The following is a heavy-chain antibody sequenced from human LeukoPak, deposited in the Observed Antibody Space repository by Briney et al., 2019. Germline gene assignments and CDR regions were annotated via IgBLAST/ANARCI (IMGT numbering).Heavy chain of an antibody. J-gene: IGHJ4*02. CDR2: ISSSSYI. Sequence: KPGGSLRLSCVGSGFTLSSYNMNWVRQAPGKGLEWVSSISSSSYIYYADSVKGRFTISRDNAKNSLYLQLNSLRAEDTAVYFCTRGYRGADNWGQGTLVTVSS. V-gene: IGHV3-21*01. D-gene: IGHD3-16*02. CDR3: TRGYRGADN. CDR1: GFTLSSYN.